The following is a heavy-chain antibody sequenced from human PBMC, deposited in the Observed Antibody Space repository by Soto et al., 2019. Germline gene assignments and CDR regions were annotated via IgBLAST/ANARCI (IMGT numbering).Heavy chain of an antibody. D-gene: IGHD6-19*01. CDR2: FDPEDGET. CDR3: ATEVGQWLGGSYCYFDL. Sequence: ASVKVSCKVSGYTLTELSMHWVRQAPGKGLEWMGGFDPEDGETIYAQKFQGRVTMTEDTSADTAYMELSSLRSEDTAVYYCATEVGQWLGGSYCYFDLWGRGTLVTVSS. J-gene: IGHJ2*01. CDR1: GYTLTELS. V-gene: IGHV1-24*01.